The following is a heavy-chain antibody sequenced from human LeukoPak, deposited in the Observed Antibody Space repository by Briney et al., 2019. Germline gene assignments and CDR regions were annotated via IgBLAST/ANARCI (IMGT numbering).Heavy chain of an antibody. J-gene: IGHJ4*02. CDR1: GFIFDNYD. CDR3: AKNQGYSYGYYFDY. CDR2: ISGSGGST. D-gene: IGHD5-18*01. V-gene: IGHV3-23*01. Sequence: GGSLRLSCAVSGFIFDNYDMSWVRQAPGKGLEWVSAISGSGGSTYYADSVKGRFTISRDNSKNTLYLQMNSLRAEDTAVYYCAKNQGYSYGYYFDYWGQGTLVTVSS.